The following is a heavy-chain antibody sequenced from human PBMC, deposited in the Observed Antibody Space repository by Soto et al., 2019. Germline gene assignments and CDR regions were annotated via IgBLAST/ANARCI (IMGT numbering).Heavy chain of an antibody. CDR1: GGTFSSYA. Sequence: QVPLVQSGAEVKKPGSSVKVSCKASGGTFSSYAISWVRQAPGQGLEWMGGIIPIFGTANYAQKFQGRVTITADESTSTAYMELSSLRSEDTAVYYCASSLSSIAVAGTAKAEYFQHWGQGTLVTVSS. D-gene: IGHD6-19*01. V-gene: IGHV1-69*01. CDR2: IIPIFGTA. CDR3: ASSLSSIAVAGTAKAEYFQH. J-gene: IGHJ1*01.